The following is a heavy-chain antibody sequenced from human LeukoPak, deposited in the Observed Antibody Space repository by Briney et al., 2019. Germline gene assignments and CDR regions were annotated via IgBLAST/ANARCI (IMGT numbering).Heavy chain of an antibody. J-gene: IGHJ4*02. Sequence: SETLSLTCAVYGGSFSGYYWSWIRQPPGKGLEWIGEINHSGSTNYSPSLKSRVTISVDTSKNQFSLKLSSVTAADTAVYYCARAQTTVVTHDYWGQGTLVTVSS. CDR2: INHSGST. CDR3: ARAQTTVVTHDY. D-gene: IGHD4-23*01. CDR1: GGSFSGYY. V-gene: IGHV4-34*01.